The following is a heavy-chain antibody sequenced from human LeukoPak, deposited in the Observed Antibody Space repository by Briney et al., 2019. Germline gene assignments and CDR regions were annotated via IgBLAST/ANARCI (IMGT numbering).Heavy chain of an antibody. CDR2: ISGSGGST. CDR3: ANIVVVITAARLHDAFDI. Sequence: GGSLRLSCAASGFTFSSYWMSWVRQAPGKGLEWVSAISGSGGSTYYADSVKGRFTISRDNSKNTLYLQMNSLRAEDTAVYYCANIVVVITAARLHDAFDIWGQGTMVTVSS. V-gene: IGHV3-23*01. J-gene: IGHJ3*02. CDR1: GFTFSSYW. D-gene: IGHD3-22*01.